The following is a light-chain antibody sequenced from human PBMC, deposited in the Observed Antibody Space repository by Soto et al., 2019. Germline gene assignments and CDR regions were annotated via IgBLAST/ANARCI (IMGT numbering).Light chain of an antibody. Sequence: DIQMTQSPSTLSASVGDRVTITCRASQSISNWLAWYQQKKGKAPKILIYKASTLKSGVPSRFRGSRSGTEFTLTISRLQPDDFETYYCQHYNSYSEAFGQGTKVDIK. V-gene: IGKV1-5*03. CDR2: KAS. J-gene: IGKJ1*01. CDR1: QSISNW. CDR3: QHYNSYSEA.